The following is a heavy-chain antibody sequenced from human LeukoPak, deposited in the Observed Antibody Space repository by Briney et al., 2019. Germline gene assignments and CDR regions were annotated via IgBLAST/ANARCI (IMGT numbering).Heavy chain of an antibody. D-gene: IGHD2-15*01. CDR3: ARDRRSGRATKYFDY. J-gene: IGHJ4*02. CDR2: IIPIFGTA. Sequence: ASVKVSCKASGGTFSSYAISWVRQAPGQGLEWMGGIIPIFGTANYAQKFQGRVTITADESTSTAYMELSSLRSEDTAVYYCARDRRSGRATKYFDYWGQGTLVTVSS. V-gene: IGHV1-69*13. CDR1: GGTFSSYA.